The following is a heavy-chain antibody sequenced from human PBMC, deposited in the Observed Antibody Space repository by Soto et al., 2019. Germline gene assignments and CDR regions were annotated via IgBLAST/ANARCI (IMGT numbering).Heavy chain of an antibody. V-gene: IGHV3-23*01. Sequence: EVQLLDSGGGLVQPGGSLRLSCAASGFTFSSYAINWVRQAPGKGLEWVSAISGSGDITSYADSVKGRFTISRDNSKNTLYLQMNSLRAEDTAVYYCAKDRFIMVRGAPDYWGQGTLVTVSS. D-gene: IGHD3-10*01. CDR3: AKDRFIMVRGAPDY. CDR2: ISGSGDIT. CDR1: GFTFSSYA. J-gene: IGHJ4*02.